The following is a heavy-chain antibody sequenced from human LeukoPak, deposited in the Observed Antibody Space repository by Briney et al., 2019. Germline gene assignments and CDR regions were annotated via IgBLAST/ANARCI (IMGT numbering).Heavy chain of an antibody. J-gene: IGHJ4*02. CDR2: INRGSNVI. Sequence: GGSLRLSCVASGFGFSTYSMNWVRQAPGEGLEWVSYINRGSNVIYYADSVRGRFTISRDNAKNSLYLQMDSLRAEDTGIYFCARDLDGGLGSDYWGQGTLVTVSS. V-gene: IGHV3-48*01. CDR1: GFGFSTYS. D-gene: IGHD3/OR15-3a*01. CDR3: ARDLDGGLGSDY.